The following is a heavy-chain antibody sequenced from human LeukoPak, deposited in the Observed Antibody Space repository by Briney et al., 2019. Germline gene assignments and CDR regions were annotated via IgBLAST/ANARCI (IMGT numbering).Heavy chain of an antibody. Sequence: ASVKVSCKASGYTFTSYYMHWVRQAPGQGLEWMGWINTNTGNPTYAQGFTGRFVFSLDTSVSTAYLQINSLKAEDTAVYYCARDSISGSYVHYDNWGQGTLATVSS. V-gene: IGHV7-4-1*02. CDR3: ARDSISGSYVHYDN. J-gene: IGHJ4*02. D-gene: IGHD1-26*01. CDR2: INTNTGNP. CDR1: GYTFTSYY.